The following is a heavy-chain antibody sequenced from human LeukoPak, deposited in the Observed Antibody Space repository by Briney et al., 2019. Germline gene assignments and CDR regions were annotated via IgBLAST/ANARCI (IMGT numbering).Heavy chain of an antibody. D-gene: IGHD3-22*01. V-gene: IGHV4-59*12. J-gene: IGHJ4*02. CDR3: ARLDSSGSFDY. CDR1: GGSISTYY. CDR2: IYFSGST. Sequence: PSETLSLTCTVSGGSISTYYWNWIRQPPGKGLEWVGYIYFSGSTYYNPSLKGRATISLDTSKSRFSLKLSSVTAADTAVYYCARLDSSGSFDYWGQGTLVTVSS.